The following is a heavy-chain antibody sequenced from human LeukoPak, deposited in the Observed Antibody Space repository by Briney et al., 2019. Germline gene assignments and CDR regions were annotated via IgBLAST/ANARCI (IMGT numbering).Heavy chain of an antibody. D-gene: IGHD1-1*01. V-gene: IGHV1-46*01. CDR3: ARVLERRYFDY. J-gene: IGHJ4*02. CDR1: GYTFTSYY. CDR2: INPSGGST. Sequence: AXVKVSCKASGYTFTSYYMHWVRQAPGQGLEWMGIINPSGGSTSYAQKFQGRVTMTRDTSTSTVYMELSSLRSEDTAVYYCARVLERRYFDYWGQGTLVTVSS.